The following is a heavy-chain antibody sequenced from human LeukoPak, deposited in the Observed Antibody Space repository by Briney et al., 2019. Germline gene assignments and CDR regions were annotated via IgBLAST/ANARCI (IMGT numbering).Heavy chain of an antibody. CDR2: IYTSGST. CDR3: ARGPYKYDGSGAFDI. J-gene: IGHJ3*02. D-gene: IGHD3-22*01. V-gene: IGHV4-61*02. Sequence: SETLSLTCTVSGDSISSGNYYWSWIRQPAGKGLEWIGRIYTSGSTNYNPSLKSRVTISVDTSKNQFSLKLTSVTAADTAVYYCARGPYKYDGSGAFDIWGQGTMVTVSS. CDR1: GDSISSGNYY.